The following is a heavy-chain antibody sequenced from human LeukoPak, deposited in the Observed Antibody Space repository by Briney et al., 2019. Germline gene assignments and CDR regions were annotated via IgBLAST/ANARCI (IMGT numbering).Heavy chain of an antibody. Sequence: GGSLRLSCAASGFTFSSYAMSWVRQAPGKGLEWVSAISGSGGSTYYADSVKGRFTISRDTAKNSLYLQMNSLRAEDTALYYCAKIGEQQLVPYYFDYWGQGTLVTVSS. CDR3: AKIGEQQLVPYYFDY. V-gene: IGHV3-23*01. CDR2: ISGSGGST. CDR1: GFTFSSYA. J-gene: IGHJ4*02. D-gene: IGHD6-13*01.